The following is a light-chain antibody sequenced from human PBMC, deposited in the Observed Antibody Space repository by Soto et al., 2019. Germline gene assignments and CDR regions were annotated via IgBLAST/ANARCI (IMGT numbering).Light chain of an antibody. Sequence: QSALTQPGSVSGSPGQSITISCSGTSSDIGSYNLVSWYQQHPGKAPKVIIFEGSRLPSGVYSRFSGSKSGNTASLTISGLRPEDEADYYCSSYAGSNILVVFGGGTKLTVL. V-gene: IGLV2-23*01. CDR1: SSDIGSYNL. J-gene: IGLJ2*01. CDR3: SSYAGSNILVV. CDR2: EGS.